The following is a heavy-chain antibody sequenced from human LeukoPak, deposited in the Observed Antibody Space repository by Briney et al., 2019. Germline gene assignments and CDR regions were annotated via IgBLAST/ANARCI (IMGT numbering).Heavy chain of an antibody. V-gene: IGHV4-59*01. J-gene: IGHJ4*02. D-gene: IGHD6-25*01. CDR2: IYYSGRT. Sequence: SETLSLTCTVSGGSISSYYWSWIRQPPGKGLEWIGYIYYSGRTNYNPSLKSRVTISVDTSKNQFSLKLSSVSAADTPVYFCAIFLQQRDQIFDYWGQGTLVTVSS. CDR3: AIFLQQRDQIFDY. CDR1: GGSISSYY.